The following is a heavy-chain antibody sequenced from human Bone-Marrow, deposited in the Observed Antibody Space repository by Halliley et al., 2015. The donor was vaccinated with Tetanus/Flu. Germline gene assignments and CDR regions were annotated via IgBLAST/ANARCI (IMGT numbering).Heavy chain of an antibody. V-gene: IGHV3-23*01. CDR2: ISGGGGGI. Sequence: SGISGGGGGIHYADSAGGRFTISRDNSKNTLYLQMNSLRAEDTAVYYCARGLGSNSWYGALDYWGQGTLATVSS. D-gene: IGHD6-13*01. J-gene: IGHJ4*02. CDR3: ARGLGSNSWYGALDY.